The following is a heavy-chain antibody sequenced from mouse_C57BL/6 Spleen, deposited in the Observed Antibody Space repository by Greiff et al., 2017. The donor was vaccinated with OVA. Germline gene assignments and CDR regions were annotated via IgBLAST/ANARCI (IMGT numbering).Heavy chain of an antibody. CDR1: GYTFTDYY. CDR3: ARDGFTYYSNYWFAY. V-gene: IGHV1-75*01. J-gene: IGHJ3*01. CDR2: IFPGSGST. D-gene: IGHD2-5*01. Sequence: VQLQQSGPELVKPGASVKISCKASGYTFTDYYINWVKQRPGQGLEWIGWIFPGSGSTYYNEKFKGKATLTVDKSSSTAYMLLSSLTSEDSAVYFCARDGFTYYSNYWFAYWGQGTLVTVSA.